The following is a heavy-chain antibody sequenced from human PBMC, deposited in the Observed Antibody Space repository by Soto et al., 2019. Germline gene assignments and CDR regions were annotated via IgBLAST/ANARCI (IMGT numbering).Heavy chain of an antibody. CDR1: GFTFSSYG. CDR2: IWYDGSNK. CDR3: ASQNGGYGGHFDY. Sequence: QVQLVESGGGVVQPGRSLRLSCAASGFTFSSYGMHWVRQAPGKGLEWVAVIWYDGSNKYYADSVKGRFTISRDNSKNTLYLQMNSLRAEDTAVYYCASQNGGYGGHFDYWGQGTLVTVSS. D-gene: IGHD5-12*01. V-gene: IGHV3-33*01. J-gene: IGHJ4*02.